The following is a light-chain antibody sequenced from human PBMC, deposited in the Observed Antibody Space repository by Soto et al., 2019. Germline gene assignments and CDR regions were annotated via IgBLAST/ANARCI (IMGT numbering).Light chain of an antibody. CDR1: ASIYINS. CDR2: GAS. CDR3: QPYGASPFT. V-gene: IGKV3-20*01. Sequence: EIGLTQSPGTLSLSPGESATLSCKSSASIYINSFAWYYQKPGQPPRRLIYGASTRATGIPDRFSGSGSWTDFVLSIDRLEVEDSGISYCQPYGASPFTVGPGTRVDIK. J-gene: IGKJ3*01.